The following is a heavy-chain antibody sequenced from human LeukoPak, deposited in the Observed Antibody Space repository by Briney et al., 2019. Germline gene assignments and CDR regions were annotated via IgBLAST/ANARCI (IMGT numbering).Heavy chain of an antibody. V-gene: IGHV3-33*06. CDR3: AKEKMATIYYFDY. D-gene: IGHD5-24*01. Sequence: GGSLRLSCAASGFSFSSFGMHWVRQAPGKGLEWVAVIWYDGSNKYYADSVKGRFTISRDNSKNTLYLQMNSLRAEDTAAYYCAKEKMATIYYFDYWGQGTLVTVSS. CDR2: IWYDGSNK. CDR1: GFSFSSFG. J-gene: IGHJ4*02.